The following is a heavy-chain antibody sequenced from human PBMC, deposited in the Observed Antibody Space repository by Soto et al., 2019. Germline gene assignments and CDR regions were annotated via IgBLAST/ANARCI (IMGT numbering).Heavy chain of an antibody. CDR3: ARGGGVGLDGSAAFDI. J-gene: IGHJ3*02. CDR2: INPANGVA. D-gene: IGHD1-1*01. CDR1: GYTLISHH. Sequence: QVHLVQSGAEVKKPGASMKVSCTASGYTLISHHVHWVRQAPGRRLEWMGSINPANGVAQYTARFQGRVIMTRDTSTSTVYMELRGLTSEDTAIFYCARGGGVGLDGSAAFDIWGQGTMVTVSS. V-gene: IGHV1-46*01.